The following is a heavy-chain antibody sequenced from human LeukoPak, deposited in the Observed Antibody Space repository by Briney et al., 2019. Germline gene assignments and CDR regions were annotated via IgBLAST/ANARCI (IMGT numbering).Heavy chain of an antibody. Sequence: GGSLRLSCVASGFSFISYGMHWVRQAPGKGLEWVGVISDDGRNKKYADSVKGRFTISRDNSKDTLYLQMNSLRDEDTAVYYCAKRPSDYGDYVTYFDYWGQGTLVTVSS. CDR2: ISDDGRNK. CDR1: GFSFISYG. J-gene: IGHJ4*02. CDR3: AKRPSDYGDYVTYFDY. D-gene: IGHD4-17*01. V-gene: IGHV3-30*18.